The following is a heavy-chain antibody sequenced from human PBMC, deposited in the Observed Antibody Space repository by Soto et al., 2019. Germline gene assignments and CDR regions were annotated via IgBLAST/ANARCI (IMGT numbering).Heavy chain of an antibody. CDR3: ARDIGSESVYYYDSSGYYNGGPDY. J-gene: IGHJ4*02. CDR1: GYTFTSYG. V-gene: IGHV1-18*01. CDR2: ISAYNGNT. D-gene: IGHD3-22*01. Sequence: GASVKVSCKASGYTFTSYGISWVRQAPGQGLEWMGWISAYNGNTNYAQKLQGRVTMTTDTSTSTAYMELRSLRSDDTAVYYCARDIGSESVYYYDSSGYYNGGPDYWGQGTLVTVSS.